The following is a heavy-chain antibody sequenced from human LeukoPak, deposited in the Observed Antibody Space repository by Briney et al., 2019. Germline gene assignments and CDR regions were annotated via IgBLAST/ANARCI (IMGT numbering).Heavy chain of an antibody. CDR3: AREYCSSTSCYDGPLDY. CDR1: GFTFSSYS. V-gene: IGHV3-21*01. J-gene: IGHJ4*02. CDR2: ISSSSSYI. D-gene: IGHD2-2*01. Sequence: GGSLRLSCAASGFTFSSYSMNWVRQAPGKGLEWVSSISSSSSYIYYADSVKGRFTISRDNAKNSLYLQMNSLRAEDTAVYYCAREYCSSTSCYDGPLDYWGQGTLVTVSS.